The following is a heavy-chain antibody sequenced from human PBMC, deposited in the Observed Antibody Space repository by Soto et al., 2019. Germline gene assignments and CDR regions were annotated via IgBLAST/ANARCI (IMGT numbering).Heavy chain of an antibody. J-gene: IGHJ3*02. Sequence: LSLTRTFSSCSIALGVNFWSGIRHHPGTGLGWIGYIHHNGNAYYNPSLRSRLTISVDTSKNQFSLKLDSVTAADAAGYYCAIEAPRGETGNRAAFDIWGQGTMV. V-gene: IGHV4-31*03. CDR3: AIEAPRGETGNRAAFDI. CDR2: IHHNGNA. CDR1: SCSIALGVNF. D-gene: IGHD3-16*01.